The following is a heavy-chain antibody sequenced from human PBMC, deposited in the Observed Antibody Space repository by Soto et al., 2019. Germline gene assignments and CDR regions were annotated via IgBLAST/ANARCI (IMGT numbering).Heavy chain of an antibody. J-gene: IGHJ4*02. Sequence: PSETLSLTCTVSGGSISSGGYYWSWIRQHPGKGLEWIGYINHSGSTNYNPSLKSRVTISVDTSKNQFSLKLSSVTAADTAVYYCARTYGDYDDYWGQGAPVTVSS. CDR1: GGSISSGGYY. CDR2: INHSGST. D-gene: IGHD4-17*01. CDR3: ARTYGDYDDY. V-gene: IGHV4-31*03.